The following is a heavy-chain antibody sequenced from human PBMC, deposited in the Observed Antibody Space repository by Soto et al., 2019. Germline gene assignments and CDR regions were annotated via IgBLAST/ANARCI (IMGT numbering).Heavy chain of an antibody. V-gene: IGHV4-34*01. CDR1: GGSFSGYY. CDR2: INHSGST. J-gene: IGHJ5*02. Sequence: LSLTCAVYGGSFSGYYWSWIRQPPGKGLEWIGEINHSGSTNYNPSLKSRVTISVDTSKNQFSLKLSSVTAADTAVYYCARGTRNYWFDPWGQGTLVTVSS. CDR3: ARGTRNYWFDP. D-gene: IGHD1-7*01.